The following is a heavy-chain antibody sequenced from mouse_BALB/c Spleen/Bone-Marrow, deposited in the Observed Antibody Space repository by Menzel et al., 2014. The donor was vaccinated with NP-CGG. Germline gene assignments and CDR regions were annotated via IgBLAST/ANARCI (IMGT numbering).Heavy chain of an antibody. CDR2: ISYSGST. Sequence: EVQLQQSGPGLVKPSQSLSLTCTVTGYSITSDYAWNWIRQFPGNKLEWMGYISYSGSTSYNPSLKSRISITRDTSKNQFFLQLNSVTTEDTATYYCARARPNGSSPWFAYWAKGLWSLSLQ. CDR3: ARARPNGSSPWFAY. CDR1: GYSITSDYA. D-gene: IGHD1-1*01. J-gene: IGHJ3*01. V-gene: IGHV3-2*02.